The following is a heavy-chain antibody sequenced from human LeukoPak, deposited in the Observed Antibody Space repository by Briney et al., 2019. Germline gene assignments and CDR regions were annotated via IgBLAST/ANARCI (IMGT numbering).Heavy chain of an antibody. CDR1: GYTFTSYY. J-gene: IGHJ4*02. CDR2: INPSGGST. V-gene: IGHV1-46*01. D-gene: IGHD3-22*01. CDR3: ARDSTPNDSSGYFHDY. Sequence: GASVKVSCKASGYTFTSYYMHWVRQAPGQGLEWMGIINPSGGSTSYAQKFQGRVTMTRDTSTSTVYMELSSLRPEDTAVYYCARDSTPNDSSGYFHDYWGQGTLVTVSS.